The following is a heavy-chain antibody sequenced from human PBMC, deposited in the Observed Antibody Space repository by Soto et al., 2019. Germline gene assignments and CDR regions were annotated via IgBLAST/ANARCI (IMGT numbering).Heavy chain of an antibody. CDR1: GGSISSSSYY. Sequence: QLQLQESGPGLVKPSETLSLTCTVSGGSISSSSYYWGWIRQPPGKGLEWIGSIYYSGSTYYNPSLKSRVTISVDTSKNQFSLKLSSVTAADTAVYYCARPDGYGAGSPFDYWGQGTLVTVSS. V-gene: IGHV4-39*01. CDR3: ARPDGYGAGSPFDY. D-gene: IGHD3-10*01. CDR2: IYYSGST. J-gene: IGHJ4*02.